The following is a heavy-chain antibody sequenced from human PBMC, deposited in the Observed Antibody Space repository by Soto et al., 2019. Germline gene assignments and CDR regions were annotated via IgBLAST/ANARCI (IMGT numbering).Heavy chain of an antibody. CDR3: ARDPTRAEYCYYYGMDV. D-gene: IGHD3-10*01. J-gene: IGHJ6*02. CDR1: GFTFSSSA. CDR2: IDVGSGNA. V-gene: IGHV1-58*01. Sequence: GASVKVSCKTSGFTFSSSAVHWVRQARGHRLQWIGWIDVGSGNANYAQMLQERIGISRDMSTSTAYMELRSLRSEDTAVYYCARDPTRAEYCYYYGMDVWGQGTTVTVSS.